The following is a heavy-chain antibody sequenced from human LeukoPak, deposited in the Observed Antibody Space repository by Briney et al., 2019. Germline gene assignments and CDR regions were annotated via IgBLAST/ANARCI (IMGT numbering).Heavy chain of an antibody. V-gene: IGHV3-48*03. D-gene: IGHD3-10*01. CDR2: ISRSGESM. CDR3: ARFGDYYGMDV. J-gene: IGHJ6*02. Sequence: GGSLRLSCAASGFTFSSYEMNWVRQAQGKGLEWVSYISRSGESMYADSVKGRFTISRDNAKNSLYLQMNSLRAEDTAVYYCARFGDYYGMDVWGQGATVTVCS. CDR1: GFTFSSYE.